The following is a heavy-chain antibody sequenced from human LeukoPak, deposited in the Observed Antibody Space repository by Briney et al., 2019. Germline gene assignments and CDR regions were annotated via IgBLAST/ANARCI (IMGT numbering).Heavy chain of an antibody. Sequence: SETLSLTCTVSGGSISSGSYYWSWIRQPAGKGLEWIGRIYTSGSTDYNPSLKSRVTISVDTSKNQFSLKLSSVTAADTAVYYCARVPLYDFWSGYLPPYYYMDVWGKGTTVTVSS. CDR3: ARVPLYDFWSGYLPPYYYMDV. CDR1: GGSISSGSYY. CDR2: IYTSGST. V-gene: IGHV4-61*02. J-gene: IGHJ6*03. D-gene: IGHD3-3*01.